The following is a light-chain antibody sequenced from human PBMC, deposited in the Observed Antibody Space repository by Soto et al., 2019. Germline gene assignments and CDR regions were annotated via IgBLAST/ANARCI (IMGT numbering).Light chain of an antibody. Sequence: QSVLTQPASVSGSPGQSITISCTGTSSDVGGYNHVSWYQIHPGKAPKLIIYEVNKRPSGVPDRFSGSKSGNTASLTVSGLQAEDEADYYCSSYAGSSNVFGTGTKLTVL. CDR3: SSYAGSSNV. V-gene: IGLV2-8*01. CDR1: SSDVGGYNH. CDR2: EVN. J-gene: IGLJ1*01.